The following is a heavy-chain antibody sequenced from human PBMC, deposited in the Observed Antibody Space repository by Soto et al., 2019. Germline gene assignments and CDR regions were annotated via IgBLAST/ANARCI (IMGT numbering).Heavy chain of an antibody. V-gene: IGHV3-48*01. J-gene: IGHJ3*02. CDR2: ISSSSSTI. CDR3: ARDRSAFDI. CDR1: GFTFSSYS. Sequence: GGSLRLSCAASGFTFSSYSMNWVRQAPGKGLEWVSYISSSSSTIYYADSVKGRFTISRDNAKNSLYLQMNSLRAEDTAVYYCARDRSAFDIWGQGTMVTVSS.